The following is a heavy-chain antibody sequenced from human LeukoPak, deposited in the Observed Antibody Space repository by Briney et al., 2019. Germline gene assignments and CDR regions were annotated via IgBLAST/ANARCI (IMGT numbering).Heavy chain of an antibody. CDR1: GYTFTSYW. Sequence: GESLKISCKGSGYTFTSYWIGWVRQIPGKGLEWMGIIYPGDSDTRYSPSFQGQVTISADKSINTAYLQWYGLKASDTAMYYCARHRGFGGNYDYWGQGTLVTVSS. D-gene: IGHD3-16*01. V-gene: IGHV5-51*01. J-gene: IGHJ4*02. CDR3: ARHRGFGGNYDY. CDR2: IYPGDSDT.